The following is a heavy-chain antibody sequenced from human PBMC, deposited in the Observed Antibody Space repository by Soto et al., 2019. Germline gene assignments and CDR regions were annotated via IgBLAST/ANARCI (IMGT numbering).Heavy chain of an antibody. V-gene: IGHV4-4*02. D-gene: IGHD3-3*01. J-gene: IGHJ3*01. CDR3: AAPTSSGPQNPDAFDV. Sequence: QVRLQESGPGLVEPSGTLSLTCAVSGGSISSSHWWSWVRQSPGKGLEWIGEIYHSRKTSYNPSLKSRVTISVDEAKNQFSLKLSSVPAADTAVYYCAAPTSSGPQNPDAFDVWGQGIMVIVSS. CDR2: IYHSRKT. CDR1: GGSISSSHW.